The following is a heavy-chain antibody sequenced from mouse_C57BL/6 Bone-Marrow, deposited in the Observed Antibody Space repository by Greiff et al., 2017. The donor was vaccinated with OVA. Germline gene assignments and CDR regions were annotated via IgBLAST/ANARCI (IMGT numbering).Heavy chain of an antibody. J-gene: IGHJ4*01. CDR3: ARDLLLRYDYAMDY. Sequence: QVQLQQSGAELVKPGASVKLSCKASGYTFTSYWMHWVKQRPGQGLEWIGMIHPNSGSTNYNEKFKSKATLTVDKSSSTAYMQLSSLTSEDSAVYYCARDLLLRYDYAMDYWGQGTSVTVSS. D-gene: IGHD1-1*01. CDR2: IHPNSGST. V-gene: IGHV1-64*01. CDR1: GYTFTSYW.